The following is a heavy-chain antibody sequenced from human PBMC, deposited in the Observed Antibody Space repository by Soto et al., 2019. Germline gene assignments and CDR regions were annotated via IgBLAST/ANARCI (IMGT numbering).Heavy chain of an antibody. CDR2: ISSSSSTI. Sequence: EVQLVESGGGLVQPGGSLRLSCAASGFTFSSYSMNWVRQAPGKGLEWVSYISSSSSTIYYADSLKGRFTISRDNAKNSLYLQMSSLRDEDTAVYYCSRDFGDIVVVPAADSEGYYYYYGMDVGGQGTTVTVSS. D-gene: IGHD2-2*01. V-gene: IGHV3-48*02. CDR3: SRDFGDIVVVPAADSEGYYYYYGMDV. CDR1: GFTFSSYS. J-gene: IGHJ6*02.